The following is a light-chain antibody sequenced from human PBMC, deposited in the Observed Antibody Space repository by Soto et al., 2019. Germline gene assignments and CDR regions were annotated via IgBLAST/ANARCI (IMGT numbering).Light chain of an antibody. CDR1: SSDIGGYNY. Sequence: QSALTQPASVSGSPGQSITISCTGTSSDIGGYNYVSWYQQHPGKAPKLMIYDVSNRPSGVSNRFSGSKSGNTASLTISXXXXXXXXXYXCSSYTSSSTRVFGTGTK. V-gene: IGLV2-14*01. CDR2: DVS. J-gene: IGLJ1*01. CDR3: SSYTSSSTRV.